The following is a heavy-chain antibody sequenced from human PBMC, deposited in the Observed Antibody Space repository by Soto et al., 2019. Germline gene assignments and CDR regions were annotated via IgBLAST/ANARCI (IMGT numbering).Heavy chain of an antibody. V-gene: IGHV3-33*01. CDR3: ARDLVPAAIPFFYYYYYGMDV. J-gene: IGHJ6*02. CDR2: IWYDGSNK. Sequence: GGSLRLSCAASGFTFSSYGMHWVRQAPGKGLEWVAVIWYDGSNKYYADSVKGRFTTSRDNSKNTLYLQMNSLRAEDTAVYYCARDLVPAAIPFFYYYYYGMDVWGQGTTVTVSS. CDR1: GFTFSSYG. D-gene: IGHD2-2*02.